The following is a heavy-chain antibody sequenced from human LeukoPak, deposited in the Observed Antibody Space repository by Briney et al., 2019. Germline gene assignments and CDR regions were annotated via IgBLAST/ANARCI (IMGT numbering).Heavy chain of an antibody. CDR3: ARFNLGWLDP. CDR1: GFPFKSYA. CDR2: ISGGVTTD. V-gene: IGHV3-48*01. D-gene: IGHD1-20*01. J-gene: IGHJ5*02. Sequence: GGSLRLSCAASGFPFKSYAMSWVRQARGKGLEWISYISGGVTTDYYADSVKGRFTISRDDARDSLYLQMESLRAEDTAVYYCARFNLGWLDPWGQGALVTVSS.